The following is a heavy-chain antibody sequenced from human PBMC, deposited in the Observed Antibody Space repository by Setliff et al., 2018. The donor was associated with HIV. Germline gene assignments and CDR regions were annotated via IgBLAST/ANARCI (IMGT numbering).Heavy chain of an antibody. CDR1: GGTFSSYS. Sequence: SVKVSCKASGGTFSSYSISWVRQAPGQGLEWMGGIIPFFDMTNYAQKFQGRVTITADKSTSTMYMDLSSLRSEDTAVYYCASHPGSSIEKPYFDTWGQGTLVTVSS. D-gene: IGHD2-2*01. J-gene: IGHJ5*02. V-gene: IGHV1-69*10. CDR2: IIPFFDMT. CDR3: ASHPGSSIEKPYFDT.